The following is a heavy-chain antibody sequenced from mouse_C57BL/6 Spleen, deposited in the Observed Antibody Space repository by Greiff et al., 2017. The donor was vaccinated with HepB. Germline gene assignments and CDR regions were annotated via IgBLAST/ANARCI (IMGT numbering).Heavy chain of an antibody. CDR1: GYTFTSYT. V-gene: IGHV1-4*01. J-gene: IGHJ2*01. CDR2: INPSSGYT. CDR3: ARATVVADFDY. Sequence: VKLVESGAELARPGASVKMSCKASGYTFTSYTMHWVKQRPGQGLEWIGYINPSSGYTKYNQKFKDKATLTADKSSSTAYMQLSSLTSEDSAVYYCARATVVADFDYWGQGTTLTVSS. D-gene: IGHD1-1*01.